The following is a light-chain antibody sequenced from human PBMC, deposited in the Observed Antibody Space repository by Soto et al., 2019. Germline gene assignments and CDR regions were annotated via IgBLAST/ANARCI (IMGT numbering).Light chain of an antibody. CDR1: SSDIGGYNY. CDR3: SSYDASNNHV. Sequence: QSVLTQPPSASGSPGQSVTISCTGTSSDIGGYNYVSWYQQHPGKAPKLMIYEVSKRPSGVPDRFSGSKSGNTASLTVSGLQAEYEADSSCSSYDASNNHVFGRGTEVTDL. CDR2: EVS. V-gene: IGLV2-8*01. J-gene: IGLJ1*01.